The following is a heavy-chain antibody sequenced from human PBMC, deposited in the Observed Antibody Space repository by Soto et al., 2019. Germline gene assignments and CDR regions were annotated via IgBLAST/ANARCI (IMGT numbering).Heavy chain of an antibody. CDR2: ISSSSSTI. CDR1: GFTFSSYS. Sequence: GGSLRLPCAASGFTFSSYSMNWVRQAPGKGLEWVSYISSSSSTINYAEYGKGRFTISRDNAKNSLYLQMNSLRAEDTAVYYCARDYYGGYVFDYWGQGTLVTVSS. V-gene: IGHV3-48*01. CDR3: ARDYYGGYVFDY. J-gene: IGHJ4*02. D-gene: IGHD4-17*01.